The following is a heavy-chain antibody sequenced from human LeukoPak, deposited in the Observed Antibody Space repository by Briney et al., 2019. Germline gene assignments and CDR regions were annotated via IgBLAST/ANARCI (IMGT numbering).Heavy chain of an antibody. J-gene: IGHJ4*02. V-gene: IGHV3-23*01. CDR2: ISPNGDST. CDR1: GVTFNIHA. Sequence: GGSLRLSCAASGVTFNIHAMTWARQAPGRGLEWVSVISPNGDSTFYADSVKGRFTISRDNSKNMVFLQMDSLGAEDLAVYYCAMNWGLDYWGQGTLVTVSS. CDR3: AMNWGLDY. D-gene: IGHD7-27*01.